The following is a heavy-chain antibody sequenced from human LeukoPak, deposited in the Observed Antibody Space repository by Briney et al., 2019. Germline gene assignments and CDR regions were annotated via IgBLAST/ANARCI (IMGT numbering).Heavy chain of an antibody. V-gene: IGHV4-30-4*01. D-gene: IGHD3-10*01. J-gene: IGHJ5*02. CDR2: IYYSGST. CDR3: ARDHESSMWFGELARGWFDP. CDR1: NGSISSSGYY. Sequence: SETLSLTCTVSNGSISSSGYYWSWIRQPPGKGLEWIGYIYYSGSTYYNPSLKSRVTISVDTSKNQFSLKLSSVTAADTAVYYCARDHESSMWFGELARGWFDPWGQGTLVTVSS.